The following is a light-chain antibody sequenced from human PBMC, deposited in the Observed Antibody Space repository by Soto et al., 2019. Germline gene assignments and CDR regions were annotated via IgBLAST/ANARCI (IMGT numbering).Light chain of an antibody. V-gene: IGKV3-15*01. CDR3: QQYNIWPPWT. J-gene: IGKJ1*01. CDR1: QSLSTN. CDR2: GAS. Sequence: EIVMTQSPATLSVSPGEGATLSCRASQSLSTNLAWYQHKPGQAPRPLIYGASTRATGIPARFSGSGSGTEFTLTISSLQSEDFAIYCCQQYNIWPPWTFGQGTKVEIK.